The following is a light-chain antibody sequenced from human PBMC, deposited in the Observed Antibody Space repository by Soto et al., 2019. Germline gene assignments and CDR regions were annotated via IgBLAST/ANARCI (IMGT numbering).Light chain of an antibody. V-gene: IGLV2-14*01. CDR1: SSDIGGYNY. J-gene: IGLJ1*01. Sequence: QSVLTQPASVSGSPGQSITISCTGTSSDIGGYNYVSWYQQHPGKAPKLMIYDVSNRPSGVSIRFSGSKSGNTASLTISGLQAVDEADYYCSSYTSSSTLEVFGTGTKVTVL. CDR2: DVS. CDR3: SSYTSSSTLEV.